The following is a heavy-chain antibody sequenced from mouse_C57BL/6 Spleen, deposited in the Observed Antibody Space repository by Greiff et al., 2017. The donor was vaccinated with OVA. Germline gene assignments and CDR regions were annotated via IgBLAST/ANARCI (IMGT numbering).Heavy chain of an antibody. D-gene: IGHD1-1*01. CDR1: GYTFTSYW. Sequence: VQLQQPGAELVRPGSSVKLSCKASGYTFTSYWMHWVKQRPIQGLEWIGNIDPSDSETHYNQKFKDKATLTVDKSSSTAYMQLSSLTSEDSAVYYGARGFITTVVAFYAMDYWGQGTSVTVSS. CDR3: ARGFITTVVAFYAMDY. CDR2: IDPSDSET. J-gene: IGHJ4*01. V-gene: IGHV1-52*01.